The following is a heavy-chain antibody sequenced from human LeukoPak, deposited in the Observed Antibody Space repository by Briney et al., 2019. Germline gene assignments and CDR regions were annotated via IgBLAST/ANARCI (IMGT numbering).Heavy chain of an antibody. CDR2: ISSSGTT. J-gene: IGHJ4*02. CDR1: GGSVNNYY. Sequence: SETLSLTCTVSGGSVNNYYWNWIRQSPGKGLEWIEYISSSGTTNYNPSLKSRVTMSVDTSKNQFSLKLSSVTAADTAVYYCARGPTLTTDYWGQGTLVTVSS. V-gene: IGHV4-59*02. D-gene: IGHD1-1*01. CDR3: ARGPTLTTDY.